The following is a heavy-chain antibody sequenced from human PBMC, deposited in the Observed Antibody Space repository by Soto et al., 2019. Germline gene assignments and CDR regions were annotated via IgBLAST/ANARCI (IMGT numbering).Heavy chain of an antibody. CDR2: ISAYNGNT. V-gene: IGHV1-18*01. Sequence: QVQLVQSGAEVKKPGAAGKVSCRASGYSFASYGISWVRQAPGQGLEWMGWISAYNGNTNYAQKLQGRVTMTTDTSPTTAYLELRSLRSHDPAVYYCARDHPPIFGGPGVSYYYYGMDVWGQGTTVTVSS. CDR3: ARDHPPIFGGPGVSYYYYGMDV. J-gene: IGHJ6*02. D-gene: IGHD3-3*01. CDR1: GYSFASYG.